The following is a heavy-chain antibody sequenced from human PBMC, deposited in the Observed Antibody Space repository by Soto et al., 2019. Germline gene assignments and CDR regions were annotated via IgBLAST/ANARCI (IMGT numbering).Heavy chain of an antibody. Sequence: EVQLAESGGGMVQPGGSLRLSCVASGFTFSSYDMHWVRQAPGKGLEYVSSISSNGGTTYYGNSVKGRFTISRDNSKNTPYLPMGSLRPEDMAVYYCVRRVSGNYDYWGQGTLVTVSS. V-gene: IGHV3-64*01. CDR2: ISSNGGTT. D-gene: IGHD1-7*01. CDR3: VRRVSGNYDY. J-gene: IGHJ4*02. CDR1: GFTFSSYD.